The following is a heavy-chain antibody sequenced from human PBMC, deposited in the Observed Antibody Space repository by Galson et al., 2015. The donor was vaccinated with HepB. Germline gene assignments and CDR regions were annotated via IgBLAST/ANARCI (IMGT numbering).Heavy chain of an antibody. CDR3: ARGGRDPYCGGDCYFDY. V-gene: IGHV3-33*08. CDR1: GFTLSSYG. Sequence: SLRLSCAASGFTLSSYGMHWVRQAPGKGLEWVAVIWYDGSNKYYADSVKGRFTISRDNSKNTLYLQMNSLRAEDTAVYYCARGGRDPYCGGDCYFDYWGQGTLVTVSS. J-gene: IGHJ4*02. CDR2: IWYDGSNK. D-gene: IGHD2-21*02.